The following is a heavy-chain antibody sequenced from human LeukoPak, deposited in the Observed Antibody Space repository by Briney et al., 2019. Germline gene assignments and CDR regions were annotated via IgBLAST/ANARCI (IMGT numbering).Heavy chain of an antibody. J-gene: IGHJ4*02. Sequence: GRSLRLSCTASGFSFSAYGVHWVRQAPGKGLEWVAVIWYDGSSKDYADSVKGRFTFSRDNSKNTLYLQMNSLTVEDTAVYYCARSQSSSLIDYWGQGTLVTVSS. CDR3: ARSQSSSLIDY. V-gene: IGHV3-33*01. D-gene: IGHD6-13*01. CDR1: GFSFSAYG. CDR2: IWYDGSSK.